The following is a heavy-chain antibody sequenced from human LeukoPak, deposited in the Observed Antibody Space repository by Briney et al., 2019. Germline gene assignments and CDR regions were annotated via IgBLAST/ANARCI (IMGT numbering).Heavy chain of an antibody. J-gene: IGHJ4*02. D-gene: IGHD1-26*01. V-gene: IGHV3-66*01. CDR2: LYSGGSI. CDR3: ARSSISSYYED. CDR1: GFTVSSSY. Sequence: GGSLRLSCAGSGFTVSSSYMSWVRQAPGRGLEWVSILYSGGSIFYADSVKGRFTISRDISKNMLHLQMNSLRADDTAVYYRARSSISSYYEDWGQGTLVTVSS.